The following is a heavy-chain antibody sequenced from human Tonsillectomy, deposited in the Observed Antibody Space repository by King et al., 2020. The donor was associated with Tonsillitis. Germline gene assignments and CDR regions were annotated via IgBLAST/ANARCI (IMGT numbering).Heavy chain of an antibody. CDR1: GFTFGSYA. CDR3: AKDLVIMVRGVINTYYHYGMDV. Sequence: DVQLVESGGGLVQPGGSLRLSCAASGFTFGSYAMSWVGQAPGKGLEWVSIISGSGTNTYYADSVTGRFTISRDNSNNTLYLQMNSLRAEDTAVYYCAKDLVIMVRGVINTYYHYGMDVWGQGTTVTVSS. D-gene: IGHD3-10*01. V-gene: IGHV3-23*04. CDR2: ISGSGTNT. J-gene: IGHJ6*02.